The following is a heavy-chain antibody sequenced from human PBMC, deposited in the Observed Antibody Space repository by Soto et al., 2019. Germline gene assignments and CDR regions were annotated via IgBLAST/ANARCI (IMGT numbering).Heavy chain of an antibody. V-gene: IGHV3-21*01. CDR3: ARDCSGGSCYPGMDV. Sequence: EVQLVESGGGLVKPGGSLRLSCAASGFNFNSYTINWVRQAPGKRLEGLSSISSSGYIFSTDSVRGRFTISRDNDKNSVYLQINSLRDEDTAVYFCARDCSGGSCYPGMDVWGQGTTVTVSS. CDR1: GFNFNSYT. J-gene: IGHJ6*02. CDR2: ISSSGYI. D-gene: IGHD2-15*01.